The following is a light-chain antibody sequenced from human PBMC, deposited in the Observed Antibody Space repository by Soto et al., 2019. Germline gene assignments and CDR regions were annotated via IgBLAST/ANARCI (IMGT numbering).Light chain of an antibody. CDR2: DVS. Sequence: QSALTQPASVSGSPGQSXTIXCXXXXXXVGGYNFVSCYQQHPGKAPKLMIYDVSNRPSGVSNRFSGSKSGNTASLTISGLQAEDEADYYCSSYTSSSTRVFGTGTKLTVL. CDR3: SSYTSSSTRV. J-gene: IGLJ1*01. V-gene: IGLV2-14*01. CDR1: XXXVGGYNF.